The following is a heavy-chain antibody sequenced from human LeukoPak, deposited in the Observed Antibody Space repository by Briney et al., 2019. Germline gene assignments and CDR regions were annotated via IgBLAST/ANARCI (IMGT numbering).Heavy chain of an antibody. CDR2: IYYSGST. CDR1: GGSISSYY. Sequence: SETLSLTCTVSGGSISSYYWSWIRQPPGRGLVGMGYIYYSGSTNYNPSLKSRVTISVDKAENQFSMRLSSVTAADTAVYYCARGSLGREVSAFFKNWGQGILVTVSS. D-gene: IGHD2-15*01. V-gene: IGHV4-59*08. J-gene: IGHJ4*02. CDR3: ARGSLGREVSAFFKN.